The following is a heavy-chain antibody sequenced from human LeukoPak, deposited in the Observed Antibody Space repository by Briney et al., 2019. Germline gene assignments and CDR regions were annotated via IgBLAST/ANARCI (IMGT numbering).Heavy chain of an antibody. CDR1: GFTFSSYG. V-gene: IGHV3-30*02. Sequence: GGSLRLSCAASGFTFSSYGMHWVRLAPGKGLEWVAFIRYDGSNKYYADSVKGRFTISRDNSKNTLYLQMNSLRAEDTAVYYCAKDRTTVTTGWFDPWGQGTLVTVSS. D-gene: IGHD4-17*01. J-gene: IGHJ5*02. CDR3: AKDRTTVTTGWFDP. CDR2: IRYDGSNK.